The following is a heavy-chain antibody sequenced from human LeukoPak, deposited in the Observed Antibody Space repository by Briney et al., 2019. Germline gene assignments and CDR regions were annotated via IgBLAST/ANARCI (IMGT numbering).Heavy chain of an antibody. CDR2: IYYSGST. V-gene: IGHV4-59*08. CDR3: ARQGPDAFFDY. J-gene: IGHJ4*02. Sequence: PSETLSLTCTVSGDSISSYDWSWLRQPPGKGLEWIGYIYYSGSTNYNPSLKSRVTISVGTSKNQFSLKLSSVTAADTAVYYCARQGPDAFFDYWGQGTLVTVSS. CDR1: GDSISSYD.